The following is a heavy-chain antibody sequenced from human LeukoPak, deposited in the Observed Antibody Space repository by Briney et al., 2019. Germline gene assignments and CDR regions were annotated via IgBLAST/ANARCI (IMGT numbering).Heavy chain of an antibody. Sequence: GGSLRLSCAASGFTFSSYGMHWARQAPGKGLEWVAVIWYDGSNKYYADSVKGRFTISRDNSKNTLYLQMNSLRAEDTAVYYCARSDSGYGHLDYWGQGTLVTVSS. CDR2: IWYDGSNK. CDR1: GFTFSSYG. D-gene: IGHD5-12*01. J-gene: IGHJ4*02. CDR3: ARSDSGYGHLDY. V-gene: IGHV3-33*01.